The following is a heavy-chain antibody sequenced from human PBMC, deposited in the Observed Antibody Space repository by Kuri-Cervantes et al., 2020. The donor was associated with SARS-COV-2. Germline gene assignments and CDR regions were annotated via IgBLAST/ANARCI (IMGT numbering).Heavy chain of an antibody. V-gene: IGHV3-21*01. Sequence: ETLSLTCAASGFTFSSYSMNWVRQAPGKGLEWVSSISSSSSYIYYADSVKGRFTISRDNAKNSLYLQMNSLRAEDTAVYYCARDTRLGQPEFRDWFDPWGRGTLVTVSS. CDR3: ARDTRLGQPEFRDWFDP. CDR1: GFTFSSYS. J-gene: IGHJ5*02. CDR2: ISSSSSYI. D-gene: IGHD3-16*01.